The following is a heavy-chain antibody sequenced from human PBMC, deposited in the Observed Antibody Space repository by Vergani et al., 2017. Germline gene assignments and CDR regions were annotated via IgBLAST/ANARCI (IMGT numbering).Heavy chain of an antibody. CDR1: GGSLSSSNW. J-gene: IGHJ4*02. CDR3: AREGAYDSSGYYDY. V-gene: IGHV4-4*02. CDR2: IYHSGSH. D-gene: IGHD3-22*01. Sequence: QVQLQESGPGLVKPSGTLSLTCAVSGGSLSSSNWWSWVRQPPGQGLEWIGEIYHSGSHTYNPSRKRRVTISVDQSKNQFSLKLSSLTAADTAVYYCAREGAYDSSGYYDYWGQGTLVTVSS.